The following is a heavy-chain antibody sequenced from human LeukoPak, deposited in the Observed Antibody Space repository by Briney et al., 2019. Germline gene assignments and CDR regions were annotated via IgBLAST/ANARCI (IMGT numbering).Heavy chain of an antibody. CDR1: GGTFSSYA. D-gene: IGHD5-18*01. Sequence: ASVKVSCKASGGTFSSYAISWVRQAPGQGLEWMGGIIPIFGTANYARKFQGRVTITADKSTSTAYMELSSLRSEDTAVYYCARECGYSYGYRSYFDYWGQGTLVTVPS. V-gene: IGHV1-69*06. CDR2: IIPIFGTA. J-gene: IGHJ4*02. CDR3: ARECGYSYGYRSYFDY.